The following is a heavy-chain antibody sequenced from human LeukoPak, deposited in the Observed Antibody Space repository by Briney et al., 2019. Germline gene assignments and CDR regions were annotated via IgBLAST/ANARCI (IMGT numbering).Heavy chain of an antibody. D-gene: IGHD4-17*01. CDR2: IYSGGST. CDR1: GFTFSSNY. J-gene: IGHJ1*01. V-gene: IGHV3-53*01. CDR3: AKEDDYGDYIVQH. Sequence: GGSLRLSCAASGFTFSSNYMSWVRQAPGKGLEWVSVIYSGGSTYYADSVKGRFTISRDNSKNPLYLQMNSLRAEDTAVYYCAKEDDYGDYIVQHWGQGTLVTVSS.